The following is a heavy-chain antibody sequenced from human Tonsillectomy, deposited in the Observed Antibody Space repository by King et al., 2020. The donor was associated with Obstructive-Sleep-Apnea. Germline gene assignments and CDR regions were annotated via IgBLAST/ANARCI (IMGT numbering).Heavy chain of an antibody. V-gene: IGHV3-23*04. Sequence: VQLVESGGGLVQPGGSLRLSCAASGVTFSNFAMNWVRQAPGKGPEWVSSITGSGASTYYADSVKGRFTISRDNFKDALYLQMSSLRGEDTAVYYCAKSLGGFPYYYGMDVWGQGTTVTVSS. CDR2: ITGSGAST. CDR1: GVTFSNFA. J-gene: IGHJ6*02. CDR3: AKSLGGFPYYYGMDV.